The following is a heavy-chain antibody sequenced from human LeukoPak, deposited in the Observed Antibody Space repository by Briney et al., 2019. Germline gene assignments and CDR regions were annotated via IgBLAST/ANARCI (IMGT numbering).Heavy chain of an antibody. CDR2: IKQDGSEK. CDR1: GCTFSRYW. D-gene: IGHD2-15*01. Sequence: PGGSLRLSCAASGCTFSRYWMSWVRQAPGKGLEWVSNIKQDGSEKYYVDSVKGRFTISRDNAKNSLYLQMNRLRAEDTAVYYCARGYCSGGSCYSIDYWGQGTLVTVSS. CDR3: ARGYCSGGSCYSIDY. J-gene: IGHJ4*02. V-gene: IGHV3-7*01.